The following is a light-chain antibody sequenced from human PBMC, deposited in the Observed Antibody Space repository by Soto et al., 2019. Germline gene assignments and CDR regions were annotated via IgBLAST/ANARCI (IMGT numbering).Light chain of an antibody. J-gene: IGKJ4*01. Sequence: EIVLTQSPGTLSLSPGESATLSCRASQSVSSNYLAWYQQKPGQAPKVLIYRASSRATGIPDRFSGSGSGTDFTLTISRLEPEDFAVYYCQQYGNSPLTFGGGTKVEIK. CDR3: QQYGNSPLT. CDR2: RAS. V-gene: IGKV3-20*01. CDR1: QSVSSNY.